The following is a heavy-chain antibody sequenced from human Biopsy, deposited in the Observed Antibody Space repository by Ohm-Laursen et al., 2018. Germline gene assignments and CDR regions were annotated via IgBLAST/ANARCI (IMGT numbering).Heavy chain of an antibody. V-gene: IGHV3-23*01. Sequence: GSLRLSCAASGFTFSSYDMTWVRQAPGRGLECVSVISGSGAYTYYADSVKGRFTISRDNSKNTLYLQMSSLRVEDTAVYYCARDIMNPIGGLVARSDVFDVWGQGTMVTVSS. D-gene: IGHD3-16*02. CDR1: GFTFSSYD. CDR3: ARDIMNPIGGLVARSDVFDV. CDR2: ISGSGAYT. J-gene: IGHJ3*01.